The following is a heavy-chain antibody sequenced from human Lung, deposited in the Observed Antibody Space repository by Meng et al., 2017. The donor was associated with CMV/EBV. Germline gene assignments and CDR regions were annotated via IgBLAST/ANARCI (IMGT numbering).Heavy chain of an antibody. CDR2: ISFDGTNK. J-gene: IGHJ6*02. CDR1: GFSFSTYA. D-gene: IGHD3-3*01. V-gene: IGHV3-30*01. CDR3: ARSFKIYFGSEWYGPFGRHFYGLGV. Sequence: GGSXRLXCVASGFSFSTYAVHWVRQAPDKGLEWVAVISFDGTNKYYGDSVKGRFTVSRDNSQNTLYLQMNSLRTEETAMYYCARSFKIYFGSEWYGPFGRHFYGLGVWXQGTTVTVSS.